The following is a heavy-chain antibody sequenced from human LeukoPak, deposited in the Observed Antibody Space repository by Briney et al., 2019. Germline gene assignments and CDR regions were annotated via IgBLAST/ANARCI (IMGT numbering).Heavy chain of an antibody. CDR3: AEDGSRNYYYDSSGYDFDY. D-gene: IGHD3-22*01. CDR2: ISYDGSNK. Sequence: GGSLRLSCAASGFTFSSYGMHWVRQAPGKGLEWVAVISYDGSNKYYADSVKGRFTISRDNSKNTLYLQMNSLRAEDTAVYYCAEDGSRNYYYDSSGYDFDYWGQGTLVTVSS. CDR1: GFTFSSYG. V-gene: IGHV3-30*18. J-gene: IGHJ4*02.